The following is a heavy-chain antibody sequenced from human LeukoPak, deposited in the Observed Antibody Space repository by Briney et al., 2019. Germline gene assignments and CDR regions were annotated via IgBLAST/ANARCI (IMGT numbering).Heavy chain of an antibody. D-gene: IGHD6-19*01. V-gene: IGHV3-7*01. Sequence: GGSLRLSCAASGFTFSTYWMSWVRQAPGKGLEWVANIKQDGSGKYYVDSVKGRFTISRDNAKNSLYLQMNSLRAEDTAVYFCARDGSGWTYWGQGTLVTVSS. J-gene: IGHJ4*02. CDR2: IKQDGSGK. CDR3: ARDGSGWTY. CDR1: GFTFSTYW.